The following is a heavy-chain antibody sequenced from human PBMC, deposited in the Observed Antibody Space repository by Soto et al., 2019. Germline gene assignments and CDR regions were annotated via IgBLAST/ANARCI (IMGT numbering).Heavy chain of an antibody. Sequence: ASVEVSCKASGYNFITKSVHWVLQAPGQSLEWMGLVNPDSGNTKYSQKLQGRVTITRDTSANTAYMELSSLRSEDTAVYYCARDPGDGHYFDYWGQGALVTVSS. CDR1: GYNFITKS. CDR3: ARDPGDGHYFDY. D-gene: IGHD2-21*01. CDR2: VNPDSGNT. J-gene: IGHJ4*02. V-gene: IGHV1-3*01.